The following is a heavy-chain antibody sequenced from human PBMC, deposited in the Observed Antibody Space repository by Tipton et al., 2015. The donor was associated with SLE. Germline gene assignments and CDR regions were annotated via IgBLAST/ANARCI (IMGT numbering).Heavy chain of an antibody. V-gene: IGHV4-34*01. CDR1: GGSFSGYY. Sequence: TLSLTCAVYGGSFSGYYWSWIRQPPGKGLEWIGEINHSGSTKYNPSLKRRVTISVDTSKNQFSLKLSSVTAADTAVYYCARYDYGGNSYFDYWGQGTLVTVSS. CDR2: INHSGST. D-gene: IGHD4-23*01. CDR3: ARYDYGGNSYFDY. J-gene: IGHJ4*02.